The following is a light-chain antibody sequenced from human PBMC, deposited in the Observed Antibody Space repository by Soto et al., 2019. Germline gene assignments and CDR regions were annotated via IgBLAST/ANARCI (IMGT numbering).Light chain of an antibody. CDR1: SCDVGGYNY. CDR2: DVS. V-gene: IGLV2-14*03. Sequence: QSALTQPASVSGSPGQSITISCTGTSCDVGGYNYVSWYQHHPGKAPKRIIFDVSDRPSGISDRFSASKSGNTASLTISGLQAEDEADYYCCSYSSGSTPWVFGTGTKVTVL. J-gene: IGLJ1*01. CDR3: CSYSSGSTPWV.